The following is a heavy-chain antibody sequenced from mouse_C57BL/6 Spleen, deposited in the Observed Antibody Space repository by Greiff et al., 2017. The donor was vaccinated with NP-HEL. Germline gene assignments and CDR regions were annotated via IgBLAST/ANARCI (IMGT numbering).Heavy chain of an antibody. CDR2: IDPSDSYT. V-gene: IGHV1-50*01. J-gene: IGHJ3*01. D-gene: IGHD2-4*01. CDR1: GYTFTSYW. Sequence: QVQLQQSGAELVKPGASVKLSCKASGYTFTSYWMQWVKQRPGQGLEWIGEIDPSDSYTNYNQKFKGKATLTVDTSSSTAYMQLSSLTSEDSAVYYCARKRYYDYPFAYWGQGTLVTVSA. CDR3: ARKRYYDYPFAY.